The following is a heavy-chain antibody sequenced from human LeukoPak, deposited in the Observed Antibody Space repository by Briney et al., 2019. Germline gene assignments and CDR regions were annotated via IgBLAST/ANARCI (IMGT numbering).Heavy chain of an antibody. CDR1: GFTVSSNY. D-gene: IGHD1-26*01. CDR3: ARCKGIPFSGSYDY. J-gene: IGHJ4*02. V-gene: IGHV3-53*01. Sequence: GGSLRLSCAASGFTVSSNYMSWVRQAPGKGLEWVSVIYSGGSTYYADSVKGRFTITRDNSKNTLYLQMNSLRAEDTAVYYCARCKGIPFSGSYDYWGQGTLVTVSS. CDR2: IYSGGST.